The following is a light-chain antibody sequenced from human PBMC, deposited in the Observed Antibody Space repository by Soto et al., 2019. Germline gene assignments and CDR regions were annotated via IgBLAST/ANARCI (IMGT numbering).Light chain of an antibody. V-gene: IGLV2-14*01. CDR2: EVN. CDR1: SSDVGGYNY. CDR3: SSYKTRSSVI. Sequence: QSVLTQPASVSGSPGQSITISCTGTSSDVGGYNYVSWYQQHPGKVPKLMIYEVNNRPSGVSNRFSGSKSGNTASLTISGLQADDEADYYCSSYKTRSSVIFGGGTKLTVL. J-gene: IGLJ2*01.